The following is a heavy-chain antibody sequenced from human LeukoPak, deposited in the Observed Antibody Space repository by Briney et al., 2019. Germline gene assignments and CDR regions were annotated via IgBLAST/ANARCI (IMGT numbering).Heavy chain of an antibody. CDR1: GFTFSNYA. CDR3: AKDSATVIPAYYFDY. Sequence: GGSLRLSCAASGFTFSNYAMTWVRQAPGKGLEWVSGISGSGSSTYYADSVKGRFTISRDNSKNTLYLQMNSLRAEDTAVYYCAKDSATVIPAYYFDYWGQGTLVTVSS. CDR2: ISGSGSST. V-gene: IGHV3-23*01. D-gene: IGHD4-17*01. J-gene: IGHJ4*02.